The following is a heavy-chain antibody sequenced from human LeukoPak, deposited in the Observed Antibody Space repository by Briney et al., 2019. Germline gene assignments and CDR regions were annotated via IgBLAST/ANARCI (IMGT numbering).Heavy chain of an antibody. V-gene: IGHV4-34*01. J-gene: IGHJ4*02. CDR2: INHSGST. CDR1: GGSFSGYY. Sequence: SETLSLTCAVYGGSFSGYYWSWIRQPPGKGLEWIGEINHSGSTNYNPSLKSRVTISVDTSKNQFSLKLSSVTAAETAVYYCAATFGVVTLDYWGQGTRVTVSS. CDR3: AATFGVVTLDY. D-gene: IGHD3-3*01.